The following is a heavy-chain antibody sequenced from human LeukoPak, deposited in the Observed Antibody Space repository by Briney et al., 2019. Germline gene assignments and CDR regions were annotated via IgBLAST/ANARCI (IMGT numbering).Heavy chain of an antibody. CDR3: ARGQLWLLSPHFDY. V-gene: IGHV1-69*13. CDR2: IIPIFGTA. Sequence: SVKVSRKASGGTFSSYAISWVRQAPGQGLEWMGGIIPIFGTANYAQKFQGRVTITADESTSTAYMELSSLRSDDTAVYYCARGQLWLLSPHFDYWGQGTLVTVSS. CDR1: GGTFSSYA. J-gene: IGHJ4*02. D-gene: IGHD5-18*01.